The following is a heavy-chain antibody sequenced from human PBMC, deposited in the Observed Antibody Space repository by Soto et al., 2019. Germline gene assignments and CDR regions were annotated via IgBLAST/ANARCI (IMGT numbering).Heavy chain of an antibody. Sequence: EVQLVESGGGLVQPGGSLKLSCAASGFTFSGSAMHWVRQASGKGLEWVGRIRSKANSYATAYAVSVKGRFTSSRDDSRNTAYLQMNSLKTEDTAVYYCARGVYDFWSGHPKRLDYWGQGTVVTVSS. CDR3: ARGVYDFWSGHPKRLDY. V-gene: IGHV3-73*02. CDR1: GFTFSGSA. D-gene: IGHD3-3*01. CDR2: IRSKANSYAT. J-gene: IGHJ4*02.